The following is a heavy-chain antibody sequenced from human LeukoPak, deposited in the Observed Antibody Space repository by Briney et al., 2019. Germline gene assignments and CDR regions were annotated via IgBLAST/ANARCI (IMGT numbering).Heavy chain of an antibody. CDR1: GGSISSGSYY. CDR3: ARGYDY. D-gene: IGHD6-13*01. V-gene: IGHV4-61*02. Sequence: SETLSLTCTVSGGSISSGSYYWSWIRQPAGKGLEWIGRIYTSGSTNYNPSLKSRVTISVDTSKNQFSLKLSSVTAADTAVYYCARGYDYWGQGTLVTVSS. CDR2: IYTSGST. J-gene: IGHJ4*02.